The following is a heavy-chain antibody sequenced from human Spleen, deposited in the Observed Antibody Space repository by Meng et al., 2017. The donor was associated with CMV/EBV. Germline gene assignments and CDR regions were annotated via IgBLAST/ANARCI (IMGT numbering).Heavy chain of an antibody. V-gene: IGHV1-2*02. J-gene: IGHJ4*02. D-gene: IGHD6-6*01. CDR1: GYTFTDHY. CDR3: ARGIDSSSFDY. Sequence: ASVKVSCKASGYTFTDHYFHWVRQAPGQGLEWMGWIYPNSGGTHYAQKFQGRLTVTTDTSISTAYMELSSLRSEDTAVYYCARGIDSSSFDYWGQGTLVTVSS. CDR2: IYPNSGGT.